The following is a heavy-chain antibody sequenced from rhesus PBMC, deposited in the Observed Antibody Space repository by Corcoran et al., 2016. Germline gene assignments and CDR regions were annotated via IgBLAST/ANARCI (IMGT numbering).Heavy chain of an antibody. V-gene: IGHV4-65*01. D-gene: IGHD3-16*01. CDR2: ISDSSGST. CDR1: GGSISSSNW. CDR3: ARTYYSGSYYPRSFDY. J-gene: IGHJ4*01. Sequence: QVQLQESGPGLVKPSETLSLTCAVSGGSISSSNWWSWIRQPPGKGLEWIGYISDSSGSTYYNPSLKSRVTISTGTSNNQFSLKLSSVTAADTAVYYCARTYYSGSYYPRSFDYWGQGVLVTVSS.